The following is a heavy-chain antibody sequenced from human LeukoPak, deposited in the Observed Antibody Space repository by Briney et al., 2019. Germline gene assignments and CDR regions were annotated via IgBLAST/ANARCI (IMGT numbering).Heavy chain of an antibody. V-gene: IGHV1-69*13. CDR2: IIPIFGTA. CDR1: GGTFSSYA. CDR3: ARGPGIVGATRYAFDI. Sequence: SVKVSCKASGGTFSSYAISWVRQAPGQGLEWMGGIIPIFGTANYAQKFQGRVTITADESTSTAYMELSSLRSDDTAVYYCARGPGIVGATRYAFDIWGQGTMVTVSS. J-gene: IGHJ3*02. D-gene: IGHD1-26*01.